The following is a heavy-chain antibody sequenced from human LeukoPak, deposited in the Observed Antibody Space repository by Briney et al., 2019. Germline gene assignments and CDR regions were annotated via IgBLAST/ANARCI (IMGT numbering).Heavy chain of an antibody. J-gene: IGHJ4*02. V-gene: IGHV3-23*01. D-gene: IGHD2-21*01. CDR1: GFTFSDYG. CDR3: ARVVH. CDR2: ISRGGDGT. Sequence: GGTLRLSCAASGFTFSDYGMSWVRQAPGKGLEWVSAISRGGDGTSYADSVKGRFTISRDNSKNTMYLQMSSLKVEDTAVYYCARVVHWGQGTLVTVSS.